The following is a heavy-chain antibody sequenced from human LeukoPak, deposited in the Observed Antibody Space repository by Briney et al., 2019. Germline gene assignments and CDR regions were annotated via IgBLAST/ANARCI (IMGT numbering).Heavy chain of an antibody. CDR2: IIPIFGTA. Sequence: ASVKVSCKASGGTFSSYAISWVRQAPGQGLEWMGGIIPIFGTANYAQKFQGRVTITADESTSTAYMELSSLRSEDTAVYYCARVRLDTVVINTRRSFFYYYMDVWGKGTTVTVSS. D-gene: IGHD4-23*01. CDR3: ARVRLDTVVINTRRSFFYYYMDV. CDR1: GGTFSSYA. V-gene: IGHV1-69*13. J-gene: IGHJ6*03.